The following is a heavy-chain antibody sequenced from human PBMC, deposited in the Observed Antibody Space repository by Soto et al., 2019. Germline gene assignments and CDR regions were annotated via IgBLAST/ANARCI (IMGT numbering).Heavy chain of an antibody. CDR3: GRELRFYPFLIHY. CDR2: IIPILGIA. V-gene: IGHV1-69*04. J-gene: IGHJ4*02. D-gene: IGHD3-16*01. CDR1: GGTFSSYT. Sequence: SVKVSCKASGGTFSSYTISWVRQAPGQGLEWMGRIIPILGIANYAQKFQGRVTITADKSTSTAYMELSSLRSEDTAVYYCGRELRFYPFLIHYSGQGTLRTLST.